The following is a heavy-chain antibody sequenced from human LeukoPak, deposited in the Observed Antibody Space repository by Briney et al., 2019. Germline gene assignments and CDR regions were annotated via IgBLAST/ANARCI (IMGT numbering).Heavy chain of an antibody. J-gene: IGHJ4*02. CDR1: GFTFSSYG. CDR2: ISYDGSNK. Sequence: GRSLRLSCAASGFTFSSYGMHWVRQAPGKGLEWVAVISYDGSNKYYADSVKGRFTISRDNSKNTLYLQMNSLRAEDTAVYYCARDQWWQLIAVAITSYFDCWGQGTLVTVSS. D-gene: IGHD6-19*01. V-gene: IGHV3-30*03. CDR3: ARDQWWQLIAVAITSYFDC.